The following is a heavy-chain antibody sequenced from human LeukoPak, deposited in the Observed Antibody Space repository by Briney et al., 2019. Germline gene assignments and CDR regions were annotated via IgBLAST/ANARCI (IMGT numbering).Heavy chain of an antibody. D-gene: IGHD3-10*01. CDR1: GGSFSGYY. V-gene: IGHV4-34*01. CDR2: INHSGST. J-gene: IGHJ4*02. Sequence: SETLSLTCAVYGGSFSGYYWSWIRQPPGKGLEWIGEINHSGSTNYNPSLKSRVTISVDTSKNQFSLKLSSVTAADTAVYYCARLKARNTYYYGSGSYPGPYFDYWGQGTLVTVSS. CDR3: ARLKARNTYYYGSGSYPGPYFDY.